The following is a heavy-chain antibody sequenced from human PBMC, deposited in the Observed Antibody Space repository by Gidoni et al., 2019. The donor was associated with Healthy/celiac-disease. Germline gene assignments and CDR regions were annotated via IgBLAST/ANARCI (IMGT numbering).Heavy chain of an antibody. CDR1: GFPLSTSGVG. Sequence: QITLKESGPTLVKPTQTLTLTCTFSGFPLSTSGVGVVWIRQPPGKALEWLALIYWKDDKRYSPSLKSRLTITKDTSKNQVVLTMTNMDPVDTATYYCAHTGIASWFDPWGQGTLVTVSS. CDR2: IYWKDDK. V-gene: IGHV2-5*01. D-gene: IGHD2-21*01. CDR3: AHTGIASWFDP. J-gene: IGHJ5*02.